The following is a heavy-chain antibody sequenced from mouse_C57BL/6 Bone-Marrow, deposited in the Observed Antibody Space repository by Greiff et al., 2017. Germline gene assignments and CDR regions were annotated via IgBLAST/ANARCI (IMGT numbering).Heavy chain of an antibody. J-gene: IGHJ1*03. D-gene: IGHD6-1*01. CDR2: IDPSDSYT. V-gene: IGHV1-69*01. Sequence: QVQLKQPGAELVMPGASVKLSCKASGYTFTSYWMHWVKQRPGQGLEWIGEIDPSDSYTNYNQKFKGKSTLTVDKSSSTAYMQLSSLTSEDSAVYYCAREKGSPLGWYCDVWGTGTTVTVAA. CDR1: GYTFTSYW. CDR3: AREKGSPLGWYCDV.